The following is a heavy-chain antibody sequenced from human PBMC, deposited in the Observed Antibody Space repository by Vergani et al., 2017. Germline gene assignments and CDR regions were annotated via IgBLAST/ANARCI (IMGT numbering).Heavy chain of an antibody. CDR1: GASIRSSNYY. J-gene: IGHJ5*02. Sequence: QLQLQESGPGLVKPSATLSLTCSVSGASIRSSNYYSGWIRQPPGKGLEWIASIYYSGSTYYNPSLKSRVTISVDTSKNQFSLELRSVTAADTAVYFCARRSTVEWLVKLGWIDPWGQGILVTVSS. V-gene: IGHV4-39*01. CDR3: ARRSTVEWLVKLGWIDP. CDR2: IYYSGST. D-gene: IGHD6-19*01.